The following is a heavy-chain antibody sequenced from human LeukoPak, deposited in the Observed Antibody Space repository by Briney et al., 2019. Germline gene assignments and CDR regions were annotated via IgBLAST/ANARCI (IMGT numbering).Heavy chain of an antibody. CDR3: ARGKCGGDCYIFDY. CDR2: IYHSGNT. Sequence: SETLSLTCTVSGVSISGGGYYWSWIRQPPGKGLEWIGYIYHSGNTYYNPSLKSRLTISVDRSKNQFSLKLTSVTAADTAVYYCARGKCGGDCYIFDYWGQGTLVTVSS. V-gene: IGHV4-30-2*01. CDR1: GVSISGGGYY. J-gene: IGHJ4*02. D-gene: IGHD2-21*02.